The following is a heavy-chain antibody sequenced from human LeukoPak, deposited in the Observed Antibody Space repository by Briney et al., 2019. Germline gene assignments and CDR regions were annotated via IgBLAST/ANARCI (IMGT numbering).Heavy chain of an antibody. Sequence: GRSLRLSCAASGFTVSTSVMHWVRRAPGKGLDWVAIISFDGSNKYYADSVKGRFTISRDNSKNTLYLQMNSLRVEDTAVYYCAKGKDLYGALDIWGQGTMVTVSS. CDR1: GFTVSTSV. CDR3: AKGKDLYGALDI. V-gene: IGHV3-30*18. D-gene: IGHD3-16*01. CDR2: ISFDGSNK. J-gene: IGHJ3*02.